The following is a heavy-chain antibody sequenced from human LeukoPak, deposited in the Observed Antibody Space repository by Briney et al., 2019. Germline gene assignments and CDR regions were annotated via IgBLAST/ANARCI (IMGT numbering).Heavy chain of an antibody. D-gene: IGHD3-3*01. V-gene: IGHV5-51*01. CDR1: GYTFSSYW. J-gene: IGHJ4*02. CDR3: ARQNDFRLDY. CDR2: IYPGDSDT. Sequence: GESLKISCKGSGYTFSSYWIGWVRQMPGKGLEWMGIIYPGDSDTRYSPSLQGQVTISVDTSIGAAYLQWGSLKASDTAIYYCARQNDFRLDYWGQGTLVTVSS.